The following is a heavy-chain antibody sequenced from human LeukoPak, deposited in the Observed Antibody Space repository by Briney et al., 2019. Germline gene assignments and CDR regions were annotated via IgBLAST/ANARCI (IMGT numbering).Heavy chain of an antibody. CDR3: ARRGLTNEDTYCNSTGCYIASGDWFDP. Sequence: ASVKVSCRTSGYTFNSYGISWVRQAPGQGLAWMGWINPYNGNTNYAQNLQGRVTMTTDTSTSTAYMELRSLRSDDTAVYYCARRGLTNEDTYCNSTGCYIASGDWFDPWGQGTLVTVSS. V-gene: IGHV1-18*01. CDR1: GYTFNSYG. D-gene: IGHD2-2*02. J-gene: IGHJ5*02. CDR2: INPYNGNT.